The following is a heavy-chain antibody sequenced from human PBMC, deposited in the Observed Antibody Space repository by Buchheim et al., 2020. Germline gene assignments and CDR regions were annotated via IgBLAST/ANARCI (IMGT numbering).Heavy chain of an antibody. D-gene: IGHD6-13*01. J-gene: IGHJ4*02. CDR1: GFTFSTYW. V-gene: IGHV3-74*01. CDR2: IRGDGSST. CDR3: AKDSGWGVQQLVGFFDY. Sequence: EVQLVESGGGLVQPGGSLRLSCAASGFTFSTYWMHWVRQAPGKGLVWVSRIRGDGSSTSYADSVKGRFTISRDNAKNTLYLQMNSLSAEDTAVYYCAKDSGWGVQQLVGFFDYWGQGAL.